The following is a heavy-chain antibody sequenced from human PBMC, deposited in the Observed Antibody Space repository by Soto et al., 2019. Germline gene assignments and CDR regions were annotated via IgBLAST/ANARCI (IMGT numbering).Heavy chain of an antibody. D-gene: IGHD3-9*01. V-gene: IGHV3-30-3*02. CDR2: ISYDGTNK. Sequence: QVQLVESGGGVVQPGRSLRLSCEASGFRFASYTMFWVRQAPGKGLEWVAVISYDGTNKYYADSVKGRFTTSRDNSKNTLFLQMNSLGDEDTAIYYCAKDRGSDVLTGPCDQWGQGTLVTVSS. CDR3: AKDRGSDVLTGPCDQ. J-gene: IGHJ5*02. CDR1: GFRFASYT.